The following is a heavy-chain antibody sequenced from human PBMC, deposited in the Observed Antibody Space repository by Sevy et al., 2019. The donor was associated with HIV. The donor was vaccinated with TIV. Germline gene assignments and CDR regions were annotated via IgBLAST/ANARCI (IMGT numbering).Heavy chain of an antibody. CDR1: GFSLNSFG. CDR3: VRAVATNGSF. D-gene: IGHD2-15*01. J-gene: IGHJ4*02. Sequence: GGSLRLSCAASGFSLNSFGMHWVRQTPGKGLEWVANINQNGSVTYYVDSVKGRFTISRDNSKNLLYLQMTSLGVEDTALSYCVRAVATNGSFWGQGTPVTVSS. CDR2: INQNGSVT. V-gene: IGHV3-7*01.